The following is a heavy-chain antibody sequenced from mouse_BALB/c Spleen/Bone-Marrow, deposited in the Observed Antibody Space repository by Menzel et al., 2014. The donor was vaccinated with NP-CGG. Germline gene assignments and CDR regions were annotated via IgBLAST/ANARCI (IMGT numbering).Heavy chain of an antibody. CDR2: INPGSGGT. Sequence: QVQLQQSGAELVRPGTSVKVSCKASGYAFTNYLIERVKQRPGQGLEWIGVINPGSGGTNYNEKFKGKATLTADKSSSTAYMQLSSLTSDDSAVHFCARWDYAMDYWGQGTSVTVSS. V-gene: IGHV1-54*01. CDR3: ARWDYAMDY. CDR1: GYAFTNYL. J-gene: IGHJ4*01.